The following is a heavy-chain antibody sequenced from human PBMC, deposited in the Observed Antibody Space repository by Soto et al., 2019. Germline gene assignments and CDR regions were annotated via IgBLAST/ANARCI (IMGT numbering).Heavy chain of an antibody. Sequence: GGSLRLSCVVSGVSFSDYSMNWVRQAQGKGLEWVALISGSSSYIYYADSVKGRFTISRDNAKNSLFLQMDSLRVEDTAVYYCARSGEILQTFDSWGQGTLVTVSS. CDR3: ARSGEILQTFDS. CDR1: GVSFSDYS. D-gene: IGHD1-26*01. J-gene: IGHJ4*02. CDR2: ISGSSSYI. V-gene: IGHV3-21*01.